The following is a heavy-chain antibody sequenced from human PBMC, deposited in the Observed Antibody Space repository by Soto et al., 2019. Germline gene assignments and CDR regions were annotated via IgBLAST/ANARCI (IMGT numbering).Heavy chain of an antibody. D-gene: IGHD6-19*01. J-gene: IGHJ4*02. CDR1: GFIFSTYA. V-gene: IGHV3-23*01. CDR2: IGGSDGST. CDR3: ARDRIAVPDRKPFDY. Sequence: EVHLLQSGGGFVQPEGSLRLSCAASGFIFSTYAMTWVRQAPGKGLEWVSTIGGSDGSTYYPDSVKGRFTVSRDNSKKMLYLQMNTLRVDDTAVYYCARDRIAVPDRKPFDYWGQGALVTVSS.